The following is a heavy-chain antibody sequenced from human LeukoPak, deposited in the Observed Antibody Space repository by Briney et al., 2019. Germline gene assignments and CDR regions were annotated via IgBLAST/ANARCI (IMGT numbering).Heavy chain of an antibody. CDR2: ISYDGSNK. CDR3: ATLRSDSSGWYYFDY. D-gene: IGHD6-19*01. V-gene: IGHV3-30*03. J-gene: IGHJ4*02. CDR1: GFTFSSYG. Sequence: PGRSLRLSCAASGFTFSSYGMHWVRQAPGKGLEWVAVISYDGSNKYYADSVKGRFTISRDNSKNMLYLQMNSLRTEDTAVYYCATLRSDSSGWYYFDYWGQGTLVTVSS.